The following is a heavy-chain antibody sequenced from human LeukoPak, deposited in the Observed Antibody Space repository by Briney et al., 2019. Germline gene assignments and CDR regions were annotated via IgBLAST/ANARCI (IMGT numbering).Heavy chain of an antibody. D-gene: IGHD3-10*01. CDR2: INSDGRST. CDR1: GFTFSSYW. Sequence: PGGSLRLSCAASGFTFSSYWMHWVRQAPGKGLVWVSRINSDGRSTSYADSVKGRFTISRDNAKNTLYLQMNSLRAEDTAVYYCARNYYGSGSYPHWGQGTLVTVSP. CDR3: ARNYYGSGSYPH. V-gene: IGHV3-74*01. J-gene: IGHJ4*02.